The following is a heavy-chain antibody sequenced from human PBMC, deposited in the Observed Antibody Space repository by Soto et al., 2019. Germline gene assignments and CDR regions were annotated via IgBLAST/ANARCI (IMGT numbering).Heavy chain of an antibody. CDR2: IIPKSGGT. CDR1: GYTFTDYY. CDR3: ARNGMDV. V-gene: IGHV1-2*02. Sequence: ASVKVSCKASGYTFTDYYVHWVRQAPGQGLEWMGWIIPKSGGTNYAQKLQGRVTMTTDTSTSTAYMELRSLRSDDTAVYYCARNGMDVWGQGTTVTVSS. J-gene: IGHJ6*02.